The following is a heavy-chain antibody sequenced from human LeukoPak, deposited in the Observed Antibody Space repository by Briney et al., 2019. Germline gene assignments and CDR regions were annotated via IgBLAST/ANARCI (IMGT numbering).Heavy chain of an antibody. CDR2: MNPNCGNT. Sequence: ASVKVSCKASGYTFTSYDINWVRQATGQGLEWMGWMNPNCGNTGYAQKFQGRVTMTGNTTISTAYMELSSLRSEDTAVYYSAGRKGGSPRRNWFDPWGQGTLVTVSS. CDR1: GYTFTSYD. D-gene: IGHD3-16*01. J-gene: IGHJ5*02. V-gene: IGHV1-8*01. CDR3: AGRKGGSPRRNWFDP.